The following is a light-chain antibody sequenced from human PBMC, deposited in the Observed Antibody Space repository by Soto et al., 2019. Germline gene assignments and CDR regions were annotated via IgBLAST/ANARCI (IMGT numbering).Light chain of an antibody. CDR1: SSDVGSYNR. CDR2: EVS. Sequence: QSVLTQPPSVSGSPGQSVTISCTGTSSDVGSYNRVSWYQQPPGTAPKLMIYEVSNRPSGVPDRFSGSKSGNTASLTISGLQAEDEADYYCSSYTGSTINTVVFGGGTKLTVL. CDR3: SSYTGSTINTVV. V-gene: IGLV2-18*02. J-gene: IGLJ2*01.